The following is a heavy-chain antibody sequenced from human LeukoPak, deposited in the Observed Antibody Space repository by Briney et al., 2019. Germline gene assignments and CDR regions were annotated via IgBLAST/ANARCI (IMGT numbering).Heavy chain of an antibody. J-gene: IGHJ4*02. CDR1: GYTFTSYG. CDR2: ISAYNGNT. D-gene: IGHD2-2*01. V-gene: IGHV1-18*04. Sequence: ASVKVSCKAAGYTFTSYGISWVRQAPGQGGEWMGWISAYNGNTNYAQKLQGRVTMTTDTSTSTVYMELRSLRSDDTAVYYCARGGLYCSSTSCYGIEYWGQGTLVTVSS. CDR3: ARGGLYCSSTSCYGIEY.